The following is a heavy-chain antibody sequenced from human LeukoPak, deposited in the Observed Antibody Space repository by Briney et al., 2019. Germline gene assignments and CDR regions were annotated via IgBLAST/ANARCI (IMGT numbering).Heavy chain of an antibody. CDR1: GYTFASYT. CDR2: INTNTGKS. V-gene: IGHV7-4-1*02. D-gene: IGHD3-3*01. CDR3: ARGGSEYAFWSVQRSNWFDP. Sequence: GASVKVSCKASGYTFASYTMNRVRHAPGQGLEWVAWINTNTGKSTYAQGITGRFVFSLDTSVSTTYLQINSLKAEDTAVYYCARGGSEYAFWSVQRSNWFDPWGQGTLITVSS. J-gene: IGHJ5*02.